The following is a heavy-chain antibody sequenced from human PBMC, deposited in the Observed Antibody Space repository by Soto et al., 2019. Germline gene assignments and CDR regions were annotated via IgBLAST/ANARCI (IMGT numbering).Heavy chain of an antibody. D-gene: IGHD1-26*01. Sequence: QVQLVESGGGVVQPGRSLRLSCAASGFAFSSYGMHWVRQAPGKGLEWVAVISYDGSNKYYADSVKGRFTISRDNSKNTLYLQMNSLRAEDTAVYYCVKDGGYGGYSDYWGQGTLVTVSS. CDR3: VKDGGYGGYSDY. CDR1: GFAFSSYG. CDR2: ISYDGSNK. J-gene: IGHJ4*02. V-gene: IGHV3-30*18.